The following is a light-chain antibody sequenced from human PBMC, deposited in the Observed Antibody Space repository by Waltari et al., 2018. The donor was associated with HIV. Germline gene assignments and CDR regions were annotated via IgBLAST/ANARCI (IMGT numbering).Light chain of an antibody. V-gene: IGLV1-40*01. CDR2: TNN. CDR3: QSYDNGLSGWV. J-gene: IGLJ3*02. Sequence: QSALTQPPSVSGAPGQRVTIFCTGSSSNIGAGEDVHWFQQVPGTAPKLLNYTNNMRPSGVPDRFSGSKSGTSASLAITGLQAEDESDYYCQSYDNGLSGWVFGGGTKLTVL. CDR1: SSNIGAGED.